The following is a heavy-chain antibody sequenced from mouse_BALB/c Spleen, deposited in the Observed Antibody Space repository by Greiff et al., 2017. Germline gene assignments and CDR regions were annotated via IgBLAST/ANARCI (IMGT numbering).Heavy chain of an antibody. V-gene: IGHV1-4*01. CDR2: INPSSGYT. CDR3: AEGRSTSYYAMDY. Sequence: VQLVESGAELARPGASVKMSCKASGYTFTSYTMHWVKQRPGQGLEWIGYINPSSGYTNYNQKFKDKATLTADKSSSTAYMQLSSLTSEDSAVYYCAEGRSTSYYAMDYWGQGTSVTVSS. J-gene: IGHJ4*01. CDR1: GYTFTSYT.